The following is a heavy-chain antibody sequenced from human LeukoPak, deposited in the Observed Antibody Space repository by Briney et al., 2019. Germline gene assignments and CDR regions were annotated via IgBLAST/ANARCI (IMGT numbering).Heavy chain of an antibody. V-gene: IGHV1-69*13. J-gene: IGHJ5*02. CDR2: IIPIFGTA. CDR1: GGTFSSYA. Sequence: SVKVSCKASGGTFSSYAISWVRQAPGQGLEWMGGIIPIFGTANYAQKFQGRVTITADESTSTADMELSSLRSEDTAVYYCARDSASDCCSCTNWFDPWGQGTLVTVSS. D-gene: IGHD3-3*01. CDR3: ARDSASDCCSCTNWFDP.